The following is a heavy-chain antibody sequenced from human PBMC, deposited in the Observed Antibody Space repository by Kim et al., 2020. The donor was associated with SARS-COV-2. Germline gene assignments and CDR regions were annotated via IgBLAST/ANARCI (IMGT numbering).Heavy chain of an antibody. D-gene: IGHD3-3*01. Sequence: ASVKVSCKASGYTFTSYAMHWVRQAPGQRLEWMGWINAGNGNTKYSQKFQGRVTITRDTSASTAYMELSSLRSEDTAVYYCARVVSYDFWSGSHPTFDYWGQGTLVTVSS. V-gene: IGHV1-3*01. CDR2: INAGNGNT. CDR1: GYTFTSYA. CDR3: ARVVSYDFWSGSHPTFDY. J-gene: IGHJ4*02.